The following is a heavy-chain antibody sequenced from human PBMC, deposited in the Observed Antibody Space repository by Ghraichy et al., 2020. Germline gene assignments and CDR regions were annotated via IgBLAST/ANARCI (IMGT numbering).Heavy chain of an antibody. CDR3: AKDSHPSHYDSRGGYGLDY. CDR1: GFTFSSYA. J-gene: IGHJ4*02. V-gene: IGHV3-23*01. D-gene: IGHD3-22*01. CDR2: ISGSGGST. Sequence: GGSLRLSCAASGFTFSSYAMSWVRQAPGKGLEWVSAISGSGGSTYYADSVKGRFTISRDNSKNTLYLQMNSLRAEDTAVYYCAKDSHPSHYDSRGGYGLDYWGQGTLVTVSS.